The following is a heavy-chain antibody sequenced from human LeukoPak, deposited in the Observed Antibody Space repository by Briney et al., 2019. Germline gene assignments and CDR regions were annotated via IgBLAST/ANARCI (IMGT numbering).Heavy chain of an antibody. CDR2: ISSSSSYI. CDR1: GFTFSSYS. D-gene: IGHD3-10*01. J-gene: IGHJ4*02. Sequence: GGSLRLSCAASGFTFSSYSMNWVRRAPGKGLEWVSSISSSSSYIYYADSVKGRFTISRDNAKNSLYLQMNSLRAEDTAVYYCAREGGESPSYYFDYWGQGTLVTVSS. V-gene: IGHV3-21*01. CDR3: AREGGESPSYYFDY.